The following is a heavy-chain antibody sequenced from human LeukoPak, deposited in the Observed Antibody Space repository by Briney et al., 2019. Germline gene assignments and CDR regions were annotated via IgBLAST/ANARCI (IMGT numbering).Heavy chain of an antibody. CDR3: ARAEGYCSSTSCYTGPDY. CDR1: GGSISSGGYY. V-gene: IGHV4-30-2*01. J-gene: IGHJ4*02. D-gene: IGHD2-2*02. CDR2: IYHSGST. Sequence: PSETLSLTCTVSGGSISSGGYYWSWIRQPPGKGLEWIGYIYHSGSTYYNPSLKSRVTISVDRSKNQFSLKLSSVTAADTAVYYCARAEGYCSSTSCYTGPDYWGQGTLVTVSS.